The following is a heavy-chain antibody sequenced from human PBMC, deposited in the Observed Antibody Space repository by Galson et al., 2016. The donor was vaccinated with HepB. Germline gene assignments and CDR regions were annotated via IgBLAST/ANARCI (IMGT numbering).Heavy chain of an antibody. CDR2: ISYDGSNK. D-gene: IGHD3-22*01. V-gene: IGHV3-30-3*01. CDR3: ARDYWDYRDSSGSQFDY. J-gene: IGHJ4*02. CDR1: GFTFRSYA. Sequence: SLRLSCAASGFTFRSYAMHWVRQAPGKGLEWVAVISYDGSNKYYADSVKGRLTISRDNSKNTLYLQMNSLGAEETAVYYCARDYWDYRDSSGSQFDYWGQGILVTVSS.